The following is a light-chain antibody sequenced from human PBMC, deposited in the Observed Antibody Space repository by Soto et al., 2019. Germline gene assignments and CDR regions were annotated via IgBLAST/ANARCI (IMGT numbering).Light chain of an antibody. CDR2: WAS. V-gene: IGKV4-1*01. J-gene: IGKJ4*01. CDR1: QSVLYSSNNKNY. Sequence: DIVMTQSPDSLAVSLGERATINCKSSQSVLYSSNNKNYLAWYQQKPGQPPKLLIYWASTRESGVPDRFSGSGSGKDFTLTISSLQAEDVAVYYCQQYYSTPFTFGGGTKVAIK. CDR3: QQYYSTPFT.